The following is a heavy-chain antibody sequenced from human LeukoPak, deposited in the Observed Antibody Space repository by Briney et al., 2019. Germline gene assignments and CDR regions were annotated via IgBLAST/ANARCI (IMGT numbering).Heavy chain of an antibody. J-gene: IGHJ4*02. CDR1: GYTFTSYG. CDR3: ATDYGLYYFDY. Sequence: ASVKVSCKASGYTFTSYGISWVRQAPGQGLEWMGWISAYNGNTNYAQKLQGRVTMTEDTSTDTAYMELSSLRSEDTAVYYCATDYGLYYFDYWGQGTLVTVSS. D-gene: IGHD3-10*01. CDR2: ISAYNGNT. V-gene: IGHV1-18*01.